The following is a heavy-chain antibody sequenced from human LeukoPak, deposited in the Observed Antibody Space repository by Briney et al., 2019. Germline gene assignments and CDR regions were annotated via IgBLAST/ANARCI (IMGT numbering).Heavy chain of an antibody. CDR1: VGTFRSYA. V-gene: IGHV1-69*01. CDR3: AVLVPAARSIDY. CDR2: IIPIFGTA. Sequence: GTSVKVSCKDSVGTFRSYAISWVRQAPGQALEWMGGIIPIFGTANYAQKFQGRVTITADESTSTAYMELSSLRSEDTAVYYCAVLVPAARSIDYWGQGTLVTVSS. D-gene: IGHD2-2*01. J-gene: IGHJ4*02.